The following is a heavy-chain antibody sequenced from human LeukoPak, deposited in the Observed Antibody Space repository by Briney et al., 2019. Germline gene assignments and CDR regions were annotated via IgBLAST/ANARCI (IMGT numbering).Heavy chain of an antibody. Sequence: SETLSLTCTVSGGSMSYYYWSWIRQPPGKGLEWIGNLFYSGNSNYNPSLKSRVTISIDTSKSQFSLKLTSVTAADTAVYYCARGFVGVPYYFDYWGQGTLVTVSS. CDR1: GGSMSYYY. V-gene: IGHV4-59*08. J-gene: IGHJ4*02. CDR3: ARGFVGVPYYFDY. CDR2: LFYSGNS. D-gene: IGHD3-16*01.